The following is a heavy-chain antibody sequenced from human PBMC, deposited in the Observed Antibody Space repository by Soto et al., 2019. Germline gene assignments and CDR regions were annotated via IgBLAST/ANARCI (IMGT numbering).Heavy chain of an antibody. V-gene: IGHV1-69*12. CDR2: IIPIFGTA. J-gene: IGHJ6*02. D-gene: IGHD6-19*01. Sequence: QVQLVQSGAEVKKPGSSVKVSCKASGGTFSSYAISWVRQAPGQGLEWMGGIIPIFGTANYAQKFQGRVTITADESTSTAHMELSSLRSEDTAVYYCARASSGWQDYYYGMDVWGQGTTVTVSS. CDR1: GGTFSSYA. CDR3: ARASSGWQDYYYGMDV.